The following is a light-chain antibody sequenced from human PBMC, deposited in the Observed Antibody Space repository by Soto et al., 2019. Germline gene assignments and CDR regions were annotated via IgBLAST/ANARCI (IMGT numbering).Light chain of an antibody. J-gene: IGKJ2*01. CDR2: DAS. V-gene: IGKV1-5*01. CDR1: QSVTNW. Sequence: DIQMTQSPSTLSASVGDRVTITCRASQSVTNWLAWYQQKPGKAPNLLIYDASRLQSGIPSRFSGSGSGTDFTLTISSLQPDDFATYYCQQYTTNPYPFGQGTKLEIK. CDR3: QQYTTNPYP.